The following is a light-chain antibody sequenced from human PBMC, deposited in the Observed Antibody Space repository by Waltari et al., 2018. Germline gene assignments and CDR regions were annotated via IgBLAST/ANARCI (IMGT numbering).Light chain of an antibody. V-gene: IGLV3-1*01. CDR3: QAWDSSTAPV. CDR2: QDS. Sequence: SYELTQPPSVSVSPGQTASITCSGDKLGDKYACWYQQKPGQSPVLVIYQDSKRPSGSPERFSGSNSGNTATLTISGTQAMDEADYYCQAWDSSTAPVFGGGTKLTVL. J-gene: IGLJ2*01. CDR1: KLGDKY.